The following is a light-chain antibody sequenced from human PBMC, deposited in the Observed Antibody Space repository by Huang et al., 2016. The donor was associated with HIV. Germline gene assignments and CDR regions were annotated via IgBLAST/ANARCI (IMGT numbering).Light chain of an antibody. CDR2: GAS. CDR1: QDIRNY. V-gene: IGKV1-33*01. J-gene: IGKJ2*01. Sequence: IQMTQSPASLSASVGDRVTIPCQASQDIRNYLNWYQQKPGKAPTLLIYGASNLETGVPSRVSGNGSGTDFTITISSLQSEDIATYYCQQYDNLYTFGQGTKLEIK. CDR3: QQYDNLYT.